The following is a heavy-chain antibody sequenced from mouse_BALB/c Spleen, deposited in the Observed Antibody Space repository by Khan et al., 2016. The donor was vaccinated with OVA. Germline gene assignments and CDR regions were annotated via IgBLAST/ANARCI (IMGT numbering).Heavy chain of an antibody. CDR2: ISSGGTT. V-gene: IGHV5-6-5*01. CDR1: GFTFSSYV. J-gene: IGHJ2*01. CDR3: AREAYRYDEYYFDY. Sequence: EVMLVESGGDLVKPRGSLKLSCAVSGFTFSSYVMSWVRQTPEKRLEWVASISSGGTTAYPASVKGRFTISRDTARYLMYLQMSSLRSEDTAMYYCAREAYRYDEYYFDYWGQGSTLTVSS. D-gene: IGHD2-14*01.